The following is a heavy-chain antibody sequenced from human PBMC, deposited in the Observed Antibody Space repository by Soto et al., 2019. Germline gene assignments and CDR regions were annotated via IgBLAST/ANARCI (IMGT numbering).Heavy chain of an antibody. J-gene: IGHJ5*02. V-gene: IGHV4-30-4*01. CDR3: ARDRPQDPLTGTNWFDP. Sequence: SETLSLTCTVSGGSISSGDYYWSWIRQPPGKGLEWIGYIYYSGSTYYNPSLKSRVTISVDTSKNQFSLKLSSVTAADTAVYYCARDRPQDPLTGTNWFDPWGQGTLVTVSS. D-gene: IGHD1-7*01. CDR2: IYYSGST. CDR1: GGSISSGDYY.